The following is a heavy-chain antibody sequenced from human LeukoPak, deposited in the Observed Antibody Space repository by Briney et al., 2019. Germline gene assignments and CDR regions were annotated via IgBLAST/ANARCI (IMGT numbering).Heavy chain of an antibody. J-gene: IGHJ4*02. V-gene: IGHV3-48*01. D-gene: IGHD2-8*02. CDR1: GFIFSNYI. Sequence: PGGSLRLSCAASGFIFSNYIMTWVRQAPGKGLEWVSYISSGSDTIYYADSVKGRFTISRDNAKNSLYLQLNSLRAEDTALYYCARPKFCTGGACFFDQWGQGTPVTVSS. CDR2: ISSGSDTI. CDR3: ARPKFCTGGACFFDQ.